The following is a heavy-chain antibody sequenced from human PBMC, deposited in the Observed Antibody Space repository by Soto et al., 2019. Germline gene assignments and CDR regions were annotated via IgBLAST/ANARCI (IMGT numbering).Heavy chain of an antibody. D-gene: IGHD3-22*01. CDR3: ARAAKPYDSSGYYFDY. CDR1: GFTVSSNY. CDR2: IYSGGST. Sequence: GGSLRLSCAASGFTVSSNYMSWVRQAPGKGLEWVSVIYSGGSTYYADSVKGRFTISRHNSKNTLYLQMNSLRAEDTAVYYCARAAKPYDSSGYYFDYWSQGTLVTVSS. J-gene: IGHJ4*02. V-gene: IGHV3-66*01.